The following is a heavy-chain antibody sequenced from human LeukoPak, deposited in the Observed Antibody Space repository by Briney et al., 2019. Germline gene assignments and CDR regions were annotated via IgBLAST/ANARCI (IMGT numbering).Heavy chain of an antibody. CDR2: ISYDGSNK. Sequence: GRSLRLSCAASGFTFSSYAMHWVRQAPGKGLKWVAVISYDGSNKYYADSVKGRFTIYRDNSKNTLYLQMNSLRAEDTAVYYCARDGQGVSGYYYMDVWGKRTTVTVSS. CDR3: ARDGQGVSGYYYMDV. J-gene: IGHJ6*03. CDR1: GFTFSSYA. V-gene: IGHV3-30*01. D-gene: IGHD3-16*01.